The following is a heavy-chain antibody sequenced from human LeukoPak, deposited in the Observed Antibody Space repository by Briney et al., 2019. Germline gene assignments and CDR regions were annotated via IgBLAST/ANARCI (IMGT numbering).Heavy chain of an antibody. CDR2: IPYSGST. D-gene: IGHD1-26*01. V-gene: IGHV4-59*08. CDR1: GGSISRYY. CDR3: ARHDMDIAGAGLDYFDY. J-gene: IGHJ4*02. Sequence: KPSETPSPTCTVSGGSISRYYWGWIRQPPRKGLGWNWYIPYSGSTNYNPSLKSRVTISVDTSKNQFSLKLSSVTAADTAVYYCARHDMDIAGAGLDYFDYWGQGTLITVSS.